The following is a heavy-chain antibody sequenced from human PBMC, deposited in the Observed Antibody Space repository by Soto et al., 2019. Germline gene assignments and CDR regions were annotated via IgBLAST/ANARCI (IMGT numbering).Heavy chain of an antibody. CDR3: AGRGRGPSSHYYYSYGMDV. J-gene: IGHJ6*02. D-gene: IGHD2-2*01. Sequence: QVQLVQSGAAVKKPGSSVKVSCKASGGTFSSYAISWVRQAPGHGREWMGGIIPIFGTANYAQKFQGRVTIAADKSTSTAYMELRSLRSEDTAVYYCAGRGRGPSSHYYYSYGMDVWGQGTTVPVSS. CDR2: IIPIFGTA. CDR1: GGTFSSYA. V-gene: IGHV1-69*06.